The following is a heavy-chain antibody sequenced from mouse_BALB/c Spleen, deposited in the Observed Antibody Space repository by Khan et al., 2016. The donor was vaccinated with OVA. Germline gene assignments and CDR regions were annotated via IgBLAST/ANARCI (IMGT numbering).Heavy chain of an antibody. Sequence: EVQLQESGPGLVKPSQSLSLTCTVTGYSITSGYAWNWIRQFPGNKLEWMGYISYSGVTSYTPSLKSRISITRATSKNQFFLPLTSVTTEDTATYYCARGNYYEYYFDYWGQGTTLTVSS. CDR3: ARGNYYEYYFDY. CDR2: ISYSGVT. V-gene: IGHV3-2*02. D-gene: IGHD1-1*01. CDR1: GYSITSGYA. J-gene: IGHJ2*01.